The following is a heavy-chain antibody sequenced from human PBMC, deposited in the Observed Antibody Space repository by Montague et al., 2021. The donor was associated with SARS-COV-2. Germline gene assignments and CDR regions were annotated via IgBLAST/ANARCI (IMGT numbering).Heavy chain of an antibody. Sequence: CAISGDSVSRNSAAWIWIRQSPSRGLEWLGRTYYRSKWYNDYAVSVKSRITINPDTSKDQISLQLNSVTPEDTAVYYCARTSASSDYWGQGTLVTASS. CDR1: GDSVSRNSAA. CDR2: TYYRSKWYN. CDR3: ARTSASSDY. J-gene: IGHJ4*02. D-gene: IGHD1-26*01. V-gene: IGHV6-1*01.